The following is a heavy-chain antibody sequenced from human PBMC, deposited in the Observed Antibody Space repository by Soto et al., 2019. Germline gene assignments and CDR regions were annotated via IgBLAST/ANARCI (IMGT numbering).Heavy chain of an antibody. D-gene: IGHD2-15*01. CDR3: ARNLKRIKKGFDP. V-gene: IGHV4-31*03. J-gene: IGHJ5*02. Sequence: SETLSLTCTVSGGSISSGGYYWSWIRQLPGKGLEWIGYIYYSGSTSYYPSLKSRVSISVDTSKNQFSLKLSSVTAADTAVYYCARNLKRIKKGFDPWGQGNLVTVSS. CDR1: GGSISSGGYY. CDR2: IYYSGST.